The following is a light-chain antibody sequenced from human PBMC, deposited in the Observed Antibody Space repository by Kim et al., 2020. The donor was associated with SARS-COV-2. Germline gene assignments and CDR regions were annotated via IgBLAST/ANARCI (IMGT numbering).Light chain of an antibody. V-gene: IGLV2-14*01. CDR3: SSYRSGSTLG. CDR1: SSDVGGYNY. Sequence: QSALTQPRSVSGSPGQSITISCTGTSSDVGGYNYVSWYQQHPDKVPKLIIYDVTSRPSGISDRFSGSKSGNTASLTISGLQSEDESHYYCSSYRSGSTLGFGEGTKVTVL. CDR2: DVT. J-gene: IGLJ2*01.